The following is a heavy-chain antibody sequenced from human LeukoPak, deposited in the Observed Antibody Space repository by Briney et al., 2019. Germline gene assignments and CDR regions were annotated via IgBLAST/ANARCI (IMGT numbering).Heavy chain of an antibody. Sequence: GGSLRLSCAASGFTFSSYSMNWVRQAPGKGLEWVSYISSSSSTIYYADSVKGRFTISRDNAKNSLYLQMNSLRDEDTAVCYCARPSASSGSYYTDAFDIWGQGTMVTVSS. J-gene: IGHJ3*02. V-gene: IGHV3-48*02. D-gene: IGHD3-10*01. CDR1: GFTFSSYS. CDR2: ISSSSSTI. CDR3: ARPSASSGSYYTDAFDI.